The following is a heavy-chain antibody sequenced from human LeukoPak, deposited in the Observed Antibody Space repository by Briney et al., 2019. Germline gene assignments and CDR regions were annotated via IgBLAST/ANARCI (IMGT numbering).Heavy chain of an antibody. CDR2: IYTSGST. CDR3: ARSPGRRGSYYRDY. CDR1: GGSISSGSYY. V-gene: IGHV4-61*02. J-gene: IGHJ4*02. D-gene: IGHD1-26*01. Sequence: SETLSLTCTVSGGSISSGSYYWSWIRQPAGKGLEWIGRIYTSGSTSYNPSLKSRVTISVDTSKNQFSLKLSSVTAADTAVYYCARSPGRRGSYYRDYWGQGTLVTVSS.